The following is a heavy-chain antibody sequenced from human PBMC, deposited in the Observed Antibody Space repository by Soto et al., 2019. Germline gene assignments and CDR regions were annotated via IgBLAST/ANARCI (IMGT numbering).Heavy chain of an antibody. CDR1: GYTFTSYG. Sequence: ASVKVSCKASGYTFTSYGISWVRQAPGQGLGWMGWISAYNGNTNYAQKLQGRVTMTTDTSTSTAYMELRSLRSDDTAVYYYARARLGEYWFDPWGQGTLVTVSS. CDR3: ARARLGEYWFDP. D-gene: IGHD3-10*01. CDR2: ISAYNGNT. J-gene: IGHJ5*02. V-gene: IGHV1-18*01.